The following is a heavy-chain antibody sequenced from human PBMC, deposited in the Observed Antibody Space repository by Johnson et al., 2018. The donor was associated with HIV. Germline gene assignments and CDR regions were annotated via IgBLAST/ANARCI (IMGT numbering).Heavy chain of an antibody. J-gene: IGHJ3*02. V-gene: IGHV3-11*01. Sequence: QVQLVESGGGLVKPGGSLRLSCAVSGFTFSDFYMSWIRQAPGKGLEWVSYISSSGGSTYYADSVKGRFTISRDNSKNTLYLQMNSLRAEDTAVYYCAKDQGIEMAGYDGFDIWGQGTMVTVSS. CDR3: AKDQGIEMAGYDGFDI. CDR2: ISSSGGST. D-gene: IGHD5-24*01. CDR1: GFTFSDFY.